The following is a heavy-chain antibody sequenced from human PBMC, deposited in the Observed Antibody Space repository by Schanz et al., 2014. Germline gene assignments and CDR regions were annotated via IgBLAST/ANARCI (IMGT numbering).Heavy chain of an antibody. CDR1: GGSISSGGYT. CDR3: ARAAGPVDY. J-gene: IGHJ4*02. CDR2: IYYSGST. V-gene: IGHV4-30-4*07. D-gene: IGHD6-13*01. Sequence: QVQLQESGPGLVKPSQTLSLTCAVSGGSISSGGYTWSWIRQPPGKGLKWIGYIYYSGSTYYNPSLKSRVTISVDTSKNKFSLMLGSVTAADTAVYYCARAAGPVDYWGQGTLVTVSS.